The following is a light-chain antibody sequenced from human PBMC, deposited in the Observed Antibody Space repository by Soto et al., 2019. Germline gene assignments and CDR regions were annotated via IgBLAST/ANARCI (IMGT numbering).Light chain of an antibody. J-gene: IGLJ1*01. CDR2: EVT. Sequence: QSALTQPPSASGSPGRSVTISCTGTSSDVGANNYVSWYQQHPGKAPKLMIYEVTKRPSGVPDRFSGSKSGNTASLTVSGLQAEDEADYCNSYAGTNRVFGTGTKLTVL. CDR1: SSDVGANNY. CDR3: NSYAGTNRV. V-gene: IGLV2-8*01.